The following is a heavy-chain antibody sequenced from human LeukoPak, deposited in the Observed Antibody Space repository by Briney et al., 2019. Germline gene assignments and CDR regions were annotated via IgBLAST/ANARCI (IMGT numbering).Heavy chain of an antibody. V-gene: IGHV1-8*01. CDR1: GYTFTSYD. Sequence: GASVKVSCKASGYTFTSYDINWVPQATGQGLEWMGWMNPNSGNTGYAQKFQGRVTMTRNTSISTAYMELSSLRSEDTAVHYCARGRRCSGGSCDYYYMDVWGKGTTVTVSS. CDR2: MNPNSGNT. CDR3: ARGRRCSGGSCDYYYMDV. D-gene: IGHD2-15*01. J-gene: IGHJ6*03.